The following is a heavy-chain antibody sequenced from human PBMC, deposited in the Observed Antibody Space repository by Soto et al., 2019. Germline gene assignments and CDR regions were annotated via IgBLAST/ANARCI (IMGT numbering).Heavy chain of an antibody. D-gene: IGHD2-15*01. Sequence: EVQLVESGGGLVQPGESLRLSCGASGFTFSNFWMSWVRQAPGKGLEWVANIKHDGGETYYVDSVKGRFTISRDNAKNSLYLQMYSLRAEDKGVYYCAREGDCSGGSCYSGLHSWGQGTLVTVSS. CDR1: GFTFSNFW. J-gene: IGHJ5*02. CDR3: AREGDCSGGSCYSGLHS. CDR2: IKHDGGET. V-gene: IGHV3-7*01.